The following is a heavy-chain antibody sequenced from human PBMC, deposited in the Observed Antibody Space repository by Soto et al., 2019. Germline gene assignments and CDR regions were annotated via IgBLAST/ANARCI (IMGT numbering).Heavy chain of an antibody. J-gene: IGHJ4*02. CDR3: AKDPEGLRYFDWSSSYFDY. CDR1: GFTFSSYA. V-gene: IGHV3-23*01. D-gene: IGHD3-9*01. Sequence: GGSLRLSCAASGFTFSSYAMSWVRQAPGKGLEWVSAISGSGGSTYHADSVKGRFTISRDNSKNTLYLQMNSLRAEDTAVYYCAKDPEGLRYFDWSSSYFDYWGQGTLVTVSS. CDR2: ISGSGGST.